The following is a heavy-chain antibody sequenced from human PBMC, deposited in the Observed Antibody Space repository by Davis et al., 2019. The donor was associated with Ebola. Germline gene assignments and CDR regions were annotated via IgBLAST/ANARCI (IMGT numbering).Heavy chain of an antibody. CDR1: GGSISSSSYY. D-gene: IGHD6-13*01. J-gene: IGHJ4*02. CDR2: IYTSGST. CDR3: ARGSSSSWYPQYYFDY. V-gene: IGHV4-61*02. Sequence: PSETLSLTCTVSGGSISSSSYYWSWIRQPAGKGLEWIGRIYTSGSTNYNPSLKSRVTMSVDTSKNQFSLKLSSVTAADTAVYYCARGSSSSWYPQYYFDYWGQGTLVTVSS.